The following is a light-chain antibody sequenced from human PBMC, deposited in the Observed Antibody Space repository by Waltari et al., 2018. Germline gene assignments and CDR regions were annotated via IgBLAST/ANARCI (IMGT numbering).Light chain of an antibody. CDR3: QSFDSSLDGYV. J-gene: IGLJ1*01. CDR2: ANN. CDR1: RSTLASYYH. Sequence: QSVLTQPPSVSGAPGQRVTTSCTGSRSTLASYYHVHWYQHLPGTAPKGLIYANNNRPSGVHDRFSGSKSRASASLAITGLQAEDEADYYCQSFDSSLDGYVFGTGTKVTVL. V-gene: IGLV1-40*01.